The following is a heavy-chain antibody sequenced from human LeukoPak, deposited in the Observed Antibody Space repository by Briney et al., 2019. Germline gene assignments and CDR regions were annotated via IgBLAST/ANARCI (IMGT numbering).Heavy chain of an antibody. CDR2: ISYDGPNK. J-gene: IGHJ5*02. V-gene: IGHV3-30*18. CDR3: AKTLLRFGEDNWFDP. D-gene: IGHD3-10*01. CDR1: GFTFSSYG. Sequence: PGGSLRLSCAASGFTFSSYGMHWVRQAPGKGLEWVAIISYDGPNKYYADSVKGRFTISRDNSKNTLYLQMNSLRAEDTAVYYCAKTLLRFGEDNWFDPWGQGTLVTVSS.